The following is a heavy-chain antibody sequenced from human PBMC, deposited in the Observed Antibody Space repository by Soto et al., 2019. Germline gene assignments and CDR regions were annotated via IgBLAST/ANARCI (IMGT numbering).Heavy chain of an antibody. CDR3: ARDRADRGFDY. CDR1: GDRFTSYG. CDR2: VLPVLGTT. J-gene: IGHJ4*02. V-gene: IGHV1-69*18. Sequence: QVQLEQSGAEVKKPGSSVTVSCKASGDRFTSYGISWVRQAPGQGLEWVGTVLPVLGTTNYAQKLRGRVIITADETTSTVYMELGSLRSDDAAIYSCARDRADRGFDYWGQGTLVTVSS. D-gene: IGHD3-10*01.